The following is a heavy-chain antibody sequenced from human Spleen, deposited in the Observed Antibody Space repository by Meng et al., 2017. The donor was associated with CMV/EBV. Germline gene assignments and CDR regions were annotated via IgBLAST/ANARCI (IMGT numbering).Heavy chain of an antibody. CDR1: GDD. CDR2: INPNSDGT. V-gene: IGHV1-2*02. D-gene: IGHD3-10*01. CDR3: ARGPYKWGYYGSGSYPGPFDY. J-gene: IGHJ4*02. Sequence: GDDMHWVRQAPGQGMEWMGWINPNSDGTNYAQKFQGRVTMTRETSISTAYMELSRLRSDDTAVYYCARGPYKWGYYGSGSYPGPFDYWGQGTLVTVSS.